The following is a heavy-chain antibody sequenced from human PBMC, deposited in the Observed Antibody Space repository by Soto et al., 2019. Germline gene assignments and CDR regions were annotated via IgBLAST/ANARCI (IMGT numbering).Heavy chain of an antibody. CDR1: GFTFSGSA. Sequence: GGSLRLSCAASGFTFSGSAMHWVRQASGKGLEWVGRIRSKANSYATAYAASVKGRFTISRDDSKNTAYLQMNSLKTEDTAVYYCTRRAEGRSSSWFRYYYYMDVWGKGTTVTVSS. J-gene: IGHJ6*03. CDR3: TRRAEGRSSSWFRYYYYMDV. V-gene: IGHV3-73*01. CDR2: IRSKANSYAT. D-gene: IGHD6-13*01.